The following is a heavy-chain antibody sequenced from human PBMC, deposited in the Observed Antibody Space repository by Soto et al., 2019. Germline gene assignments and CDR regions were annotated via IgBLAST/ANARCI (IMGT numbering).Heavy chain of an antibody. CDR1: RYTFTSYD. J-gene: IGHJ3*01. V-gene: IGHV1-8*01. CDR2: MNPKSGNT. D-gene: IGHD6-13*01. CDR3: AGGTLAPSASGAFDF. Sequence: QVQLVQSGTEVKKPGASVKVSCKASRYTFTSYDINWVRQATGQGLEWMGWMNPKSGNTGYAPKFQGRVTMTRDTSISTAYMELSRLTSEDTALYYGAGGTLAPSASGAFDFWGQGTMVTVSS.